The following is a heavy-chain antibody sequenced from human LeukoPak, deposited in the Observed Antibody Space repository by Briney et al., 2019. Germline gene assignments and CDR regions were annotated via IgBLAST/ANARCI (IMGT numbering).Heavy chain of an antibody. V-gene: IGHV3-49*04. Sequence: GGSLRFYCAASGFTFGDYSMSWVRQAPGMGLEWVGFVRSKAYGGTTEYAASVNGRFTILRDDSKSIAYLQMNSLKTEDTAVYYCGSGDNWLDPWGQGTLVTVSS. J-gene: IGHJ5*02. CDR3: GSGDNWLDP. D-gene: IGHD2-15*01. CDR1: GFTFGDYS. CDR2: VRSKAYGGTT.